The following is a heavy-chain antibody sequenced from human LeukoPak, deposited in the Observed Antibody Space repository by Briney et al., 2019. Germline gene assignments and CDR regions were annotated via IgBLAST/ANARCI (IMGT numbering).Heavy chain of an antibody. CDR2: ISYDGTDK. Sequence: GGSLRLSCAASGFTFNSYEMNWVRQAPGKGLEWVAVISYDGTDKYYADSVKGRFTISRDNSKNTLFLQMNSLRAEDTAMYYCAKGEGGDSGWYGDYWGQGTLVTVSS. V-gene: IGHV3-30*18. D-gene: IGHD6-19*01. J-gene: IGHJ4*02. CDR3: AKGEGGDSGWYGDY. CDR1: GFTFNSYE.